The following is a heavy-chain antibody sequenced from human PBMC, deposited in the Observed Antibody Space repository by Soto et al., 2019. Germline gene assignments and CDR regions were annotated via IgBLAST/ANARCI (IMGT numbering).Heavy chain of an antibody. D-gene: IGHD6-13*01. CDR2: IYYSGST. CDR3: ARAKAPLYSSSWYWFDP. V-gene: IGHV4-59*08. CDR1: GGSISSYY. Sequence: SETLSLTCTVSGGSISSYYWSWIRQPPGKGLEWIGYIYYSGSTNYNPSLKSRATISVDTSKNQFSLKLSSVTAADTAVYYCARAKAPLYSSSWYWFDPWGQGTLVTVS. J-gene: IGHJ5*02.